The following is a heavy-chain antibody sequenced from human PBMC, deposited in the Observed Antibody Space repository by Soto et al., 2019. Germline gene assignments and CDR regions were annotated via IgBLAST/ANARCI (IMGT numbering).Heavy chain of an antibody. V-gene: IGHV1-69*12. CDR2: IIPIFGTA. Sequence: QVQLVQSGAEVKKPGSSVKVSCKASGGTFSSYAISWVRQAPGQGLEWMGGIIPIFGTANYAQKFQGRVTITADESTSTAYMELSSLISEATAVYYCARMDIVVVVAASYYYYGMDVWGQGTTVTVSS. CDR1: GGTFSSYA. J-gene: IGHJ6*02. CDR3: ARMDIVVVVAASYYYYGMDV. D-gene: IGHD2-15*01.